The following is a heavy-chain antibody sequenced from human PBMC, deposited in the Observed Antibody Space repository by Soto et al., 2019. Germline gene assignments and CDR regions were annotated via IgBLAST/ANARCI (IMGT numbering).Heavy chain of an antibody. V-gene: IGHV1-69*02. Sequence: SVKVSCKASGGTFSSYTISWVRQAPGQGLEWMGRIIPINGITNYAQKFQGRVTMTTDTSTSTAYMELRSLRSDDTAVYYCARMGYSSSSGDYWGQGTLVTVSS. CDR3: ARMGYSSSSGDY. D-gene: IGHD6-6*01. CDR2: IIPINGIT. J-gene: IGHJ4*02. CDR1: GGTFSSYT.